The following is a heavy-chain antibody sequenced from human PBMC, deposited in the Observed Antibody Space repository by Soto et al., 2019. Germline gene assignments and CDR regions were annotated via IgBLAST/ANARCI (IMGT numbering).Heavy chain of an antibody. J-gene: IGHJ4*02. CDR1: GGTFSSYA. Sequence: QVQLVQSGAEVKKPGSSVKVSCKASGGTFSSYAISWVRQAPGQGLEWMGGIIPIFGTANYAQKFQGRVTITADESTSTAYMELSSLRSEDTAVYYCARSRVKDYGDYVWYFDYWGQGPLVTVSS. CDR2: IIPIFGTA. D-gene: IGHD4-17*01. CDR3: ARSRVKDYGDYVWYFDY. V-gene: IGHV1-69*01.